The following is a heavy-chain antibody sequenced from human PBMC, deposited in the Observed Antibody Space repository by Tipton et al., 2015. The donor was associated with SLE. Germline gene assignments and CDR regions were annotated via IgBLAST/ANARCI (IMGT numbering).Heavy chain of an antibody. J-gene: IGHJ4*02. D-gene: IGHD1-14*01. CDR1: GGSISSSSYY. V-gene: IGHV4-39*01. Sequence: LRLSCTVSGGSISSSSYYWGWIRQPPGKGLEWIGSIYYSGSTYYNPSLKSRLTISEDTSKNQFSLKLSSVTAADTAVYYCASITRDGADDYWGQGTLVTVSS. CDR2: IYYSGST. CDR3: ASITRDGADDY.